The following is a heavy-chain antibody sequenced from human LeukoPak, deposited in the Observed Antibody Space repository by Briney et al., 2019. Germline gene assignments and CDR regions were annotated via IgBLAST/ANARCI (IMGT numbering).Heavy chain of an antibody. CDR2: ISGSGGGT. CDR1: GFTFSSYA. J-gene: IGHJ4*02. D-gene: IGHD6-19*01. Sequence: GSLILSCAASGFTFSSYAMGWVRQAPGKGLEWVSGISGSGGGTYYADSVKGRFTISRDNSKNTLYLQMNSLRAEDTAVYYCAFSSGWFFDYWGQGTLVTVSS. V-gene: IGHV3-23*01. CDR3: AFSSGWFFDY.